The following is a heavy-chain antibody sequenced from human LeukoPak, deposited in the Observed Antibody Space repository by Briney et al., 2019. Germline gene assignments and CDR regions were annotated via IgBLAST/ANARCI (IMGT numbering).Heavy chain of an antibody. V-gene: IGHV3-11*01. Sequence: GGSLRLSCAASGFSFSDHYMAWIRQAPGKGLEWVSYVSGSGNTIYHADSVKGRFTISRDNSKNTLYLQMNSLRAEDTAVYYCARDRRYSYDSYYYYYMDVWGKGTTVTVSS. CDR3: ARDRRYSYDSYYYYYMDV. J-gene: IGHJ6*03. D-gene: IGHD5-18*01. CDR1: GFSFSDHY. CDR2: VSGSGNTI.